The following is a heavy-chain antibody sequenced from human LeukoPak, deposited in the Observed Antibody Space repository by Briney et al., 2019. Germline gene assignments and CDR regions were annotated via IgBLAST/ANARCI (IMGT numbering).Heavy chain of an antibody. Sequence: PGGSLRLSCAASGFTVSNYYMSWVRQAPGKGLEWVSIINKSGGSTNYADSVKGRFTISRDNSKNTLYLQMNSLRAEDTAVYYCAKWRGQLGTDYWGQGTLVTVSS. V-gene: IGHV3-53*05. CDR2: INKSGGST. CDR3: AKWRGQLGTDY. J-gene: IGHJ4*02. CDR1: GFTVSNYY. D-gene: IGHD1-1*01.